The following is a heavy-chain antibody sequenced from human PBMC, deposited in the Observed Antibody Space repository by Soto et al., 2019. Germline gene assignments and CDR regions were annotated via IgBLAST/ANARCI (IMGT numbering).Heavy chain of an antibody. CDR2: ISAYNGNT. CDR3: ARVSWGSGSYYSLDYYGMDV. V-gene: IGHV1-18*01. D-gene: IGHD1-26*01. Sequence: ASVKVSCKASGYTFTSYGISWVRQAPGQGLEWMGWISAYNGNTNYAQKLQGRVTMTTDTSTSTAYMELRSLRSDDTAVYYCARVSWGSGSYYSLDYYGMDVWGQGTTVTVSS. J-gene: IGHJ6*02. CDR1: GYTFTSYG.